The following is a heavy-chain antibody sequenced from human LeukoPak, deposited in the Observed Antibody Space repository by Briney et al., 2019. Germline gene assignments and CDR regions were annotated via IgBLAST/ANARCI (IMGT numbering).Heavy chain of an antibody. CDR3: AKLDRPRNWNWRFDP. CDR1: GGSMSNSY. CDR2: IYTSGST. D-gene: IGHD1-7*01. J-gene: IGHJ5*02. V-gene: IGHV4-4*07. Sequence: PSETLSLTCTVSGGSMSNSYWSWIRQPAGKGLEWIGRIYTSGSTNYNPPLKSRVTMSIDMSKNQFSLKLRSVTAADTAVYYCAKLDRPRNWNWRFDPWGQGALVTVSS.